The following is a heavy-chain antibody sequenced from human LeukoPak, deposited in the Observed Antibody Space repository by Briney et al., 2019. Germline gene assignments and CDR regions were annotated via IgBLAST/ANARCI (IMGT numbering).Heavy chain of an antibody. CDR3: ARERLYCSGGSCYSWWFDP. J-gene: IGHJ5*02. D-gene: IGHD2-15*01. V-gene: IGHV4-61*02. CDR1: GGSISRGSYY. Sequence: SETLSLTCTVSGGSISRGSYYWRWIRQPAGKGLEWIERIYTSGSTNYNPSLKSRVTISVDTSKNQFSLKLSSVTAADTAVYYCARERLYCSGGSCYSWWFDPWGQGTLVTVSS. CDR2: IYTSGST.